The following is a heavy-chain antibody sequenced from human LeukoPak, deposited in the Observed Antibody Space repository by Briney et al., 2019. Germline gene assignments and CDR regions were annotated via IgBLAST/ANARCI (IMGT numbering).Heavy chain of an antibody. CDR1: GGSISSSSYY. CDR3: ARGTDPYYFAY. V-gene: IGHV4-39*01. Sequence: PSETLSLTCTVSGGSISSSSYYWGWIRQPPGKGLEWIGSIYYSGSTYYNPSLKSRVTISVDTSKNQFSLKLSSVTAADTAVYYCARGTDPYYFAYWGQGTLVTVSS. J-gene: IGHJ4*02. CDR2: IYYSGST.